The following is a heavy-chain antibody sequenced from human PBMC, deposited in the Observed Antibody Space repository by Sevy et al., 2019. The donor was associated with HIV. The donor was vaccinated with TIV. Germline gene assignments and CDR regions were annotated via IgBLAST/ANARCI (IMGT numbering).Heavy chain of an antibody. V-gene: IGHV3-21*01. Sequence: GGSLRLSCAASGFTFSSYSMNWVRQAPGKGLEWVSSISSSSSYIYYADSVKGRFTIPRDNAKNTLYLQMNSLRAEDTAVYYCARDKSTYYYGSSGYDYWGQGTLVTVSS. J-gene: IGHJ4*02. CDR1: GFTFSSYS. CDR3: ARDKSTYYYGSSGYDY. CDR2: ISSSSSYI. D-gene: IGHD3-22*01.